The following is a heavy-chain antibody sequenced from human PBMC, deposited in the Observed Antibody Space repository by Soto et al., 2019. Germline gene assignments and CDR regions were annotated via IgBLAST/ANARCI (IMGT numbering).Heavy chain of an antibody. CDR3: ASESLSLAAAGHSGPFQH. CDR1: GGTFSSYA. Sequence: ASVKVSCKASGGTFSSYAISWVRQAPGQGLEWMGGIIPIFGTANYAQKFQGRVTITADESTSTAYMELSSLRSEDTAVYYCASESLSLAAAGHSGPFQHWGQGTLVTSPQ. J-gene: IGHJ1*01. V-gene: IGHV1-69*13. D-gene: IGHD6-13*01. CDR2: IIPIFGTA.